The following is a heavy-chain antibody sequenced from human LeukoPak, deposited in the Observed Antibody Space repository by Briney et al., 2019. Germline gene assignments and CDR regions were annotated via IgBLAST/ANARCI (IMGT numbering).Heavy chain of an antibody. Sequence: ASVKVSCKASGYSFTSNYIHWVRQAPGQGLEWMGMIYPRDGSTSYAQKFQGRVTMTRDTSTSTVHMELSGLRSEDTAVYYCARDQEAFDYWGQGTLVTVSS. CDR2: IYPRDGST. CDR1: GYSFTSNY. V-gene: IGHV1-46*01. J-gene: IGHJ4*02. CDR3: ARDQEAFDY.